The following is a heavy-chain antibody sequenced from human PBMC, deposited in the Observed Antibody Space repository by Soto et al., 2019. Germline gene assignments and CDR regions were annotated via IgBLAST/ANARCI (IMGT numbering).Heavy chain of an antibody. V-gene: IGHV3-33*01. CDR2: IWYDGSNK. CDR3: ARPYSGYEYYYYYYGMDV. J-gene: IGHJ6*02. CDR1: GFTFSSYG. D-gene: IGHD5-12*01. Sequence: GGSLRLSCAASGFTFSSYGMHWVRQAPGKGLEWVAVIWYDGSNKYYADSVKGRFTISRDNSKNTLYLQMNSLRAEDTAVYYCARPYSGYEYYYYYYGMDVWGQGTTVTVSS.